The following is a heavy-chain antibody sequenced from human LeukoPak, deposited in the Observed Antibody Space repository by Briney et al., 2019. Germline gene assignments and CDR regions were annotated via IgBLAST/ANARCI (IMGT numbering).Heavy chain of an antibody. Sequence: GESLKISRKGSGYSFTNYWIGWVRQMPGKGLEWMGIIYPGDSDIRYSPSFQGQVTISADKSISTAYLQWSSLKASDTAVYYCARQASVAGCFWGQGTLVTVSA. J-gene: IGHJ4*02. CDR1: GYSFTNYW. CDR3: ARQASVAGCF. V-gene: IGHV5-51*01. CDR2: IYPGDSDI. D-gene: IGHD6-19*01.